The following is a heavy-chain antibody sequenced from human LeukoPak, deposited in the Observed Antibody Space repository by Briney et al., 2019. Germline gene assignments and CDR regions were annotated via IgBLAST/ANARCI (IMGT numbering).Heavy chain of an antibody. CDR3: ARLPAGSGSLSYSDY. CDR1: GGSISSSSCY. V-gene: IGHV4-39*01. J-gene: IGHJ4*02. Sequence: PSETLSLTCTVSGGSISSSSCYWGWIRQPPGKGLEWIGSIYYSGSTYYNPSLKSRVTISVDTSKNQFSLKLSSVTAADTAVYYCARLPAGSGSLSYSDYWGQGTLATVSS. CDR2: IYYSGST. D-gene: IGHD3-10*01.